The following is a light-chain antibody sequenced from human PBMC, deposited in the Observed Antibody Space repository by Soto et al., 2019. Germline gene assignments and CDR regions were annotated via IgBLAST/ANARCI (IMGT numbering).Light chain of an antibody. CDR1: QSISSW. Sequence: DIQMTQSPSTLSASVGDRVTITSRASQSISSWLAWYQQKPGKAPKLLIYDASSLESGAPSRFSGSGSGTEFTLTISSLQPDDFATYYCQQYNSYSPLTFGGGTKVEIK. V-gene: IGKV1-5*01. J-gene: IGKJ4*01. CDR3: QQYNSYSPLT. CDR2: DAS.